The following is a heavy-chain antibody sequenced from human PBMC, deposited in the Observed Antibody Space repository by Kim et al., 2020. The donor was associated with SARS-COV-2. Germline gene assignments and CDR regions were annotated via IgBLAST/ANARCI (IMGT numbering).Heavy chain of an antibody. V-gene: IGHV3-30*18. CDR1: GFTFSSYG. Sequence: GGSLRLSCAASGFTFSSYGMHWVRQAPGKGLELVAVISYDGINKYYADSVKGRFTISRDNSKNTLYLQMNSLRAEDTAVYYCAKDDSCSGGSCYSGAFDIWGQGTMVTVSS. J-gene: IGHJ3*02. CDR3: AKDDSCSGGSCYSGAFDI. CDR2: ISYDGINK. D-gene: IGHD2-15*01.